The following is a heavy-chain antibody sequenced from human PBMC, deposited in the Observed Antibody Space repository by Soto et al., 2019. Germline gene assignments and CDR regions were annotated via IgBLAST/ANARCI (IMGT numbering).Heavy chain of an antibody. J-gene: IGHJ5*02. CDR3: ARSPTRTNYADCFDP. D-gene: IGHD4-17*01. CDR1: GFIVSSSY. V-gene: IGHV3-66*01. Sequence: EVQVVESGGGLVQPGGSLSLSCAASGFIVSSSYMSWVRQAPGKGLEWVAVIYSAGSTYYGDSVKGRFTIDRDSSKNTLYLQRDSLRAEDTAVYYCARSPTRTNYADCFDPWGEGNLVTVSS. CDR2: IYSAGST.